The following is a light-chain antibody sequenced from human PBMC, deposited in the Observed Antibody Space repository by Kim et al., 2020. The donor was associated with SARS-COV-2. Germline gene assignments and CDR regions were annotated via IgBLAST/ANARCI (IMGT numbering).Light chain of an antibody. V-gene: IGLV3-19*01. CDR3: NSRDSSGHLVV. CDR2: DDT. Sequence: ALGQTVRNTCQGDSLRIYSASWYQQKPGQAPILVIYDDTNGASGIPDRVSGSRSGNTASLTITGAQAEDEADYYCNSRDSSGHLVVFGGGTQLTVL. CDR1: SLRIYS. J-gene: IGLJ2*01.